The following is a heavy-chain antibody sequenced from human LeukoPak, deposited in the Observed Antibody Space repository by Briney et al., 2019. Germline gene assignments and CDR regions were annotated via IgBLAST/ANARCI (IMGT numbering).Heavy chain of an antibody. CDR1: GGSISSYY. D-gene: IGHD6-19*01. Sequence: SETLSLTCTVSGGSISSYYWSWIRQPAGKGLEWIGRIYTSGSTNYNPPLKSRVTMSVDTSKNQFSLKLSSVTAADTAVYYCARSWSESSGWFDFDYWGQGTLVTVSS. V-gene: IGHV4-4*07. J-gene: IGHJ4*02. CDR2: IYTSGST. CDR3: ARSWSESSGWFDFDY.